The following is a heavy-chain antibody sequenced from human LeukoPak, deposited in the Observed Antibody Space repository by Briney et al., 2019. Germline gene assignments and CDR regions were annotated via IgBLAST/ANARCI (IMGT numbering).Heavy chain of an antibody. V-gene: IGHV1-69*13. CDR3: ARVRVGATAKGHYFDY. D-gene: IGHD1-26*01. J-gene: IGHJ4*02. CDR2: IIPIFGTA. CDR1: GYTFTNYY. Sequence: GASVKVSCKASGYTFTNYYMHWVRQAPGQGLEWMGGIIPIFGTANYAQKFQGRVTITADESTSTAYMELSSLRSEDTAVYYCARVRVGATAKGHYFDYWGQGTLVTVSS.